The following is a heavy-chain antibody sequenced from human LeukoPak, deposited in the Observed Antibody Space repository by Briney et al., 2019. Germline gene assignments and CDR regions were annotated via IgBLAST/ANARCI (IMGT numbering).Heavy chain of an antibody. CDR1: GFTFSNTW. J-gene: IGHJ4*01. CDR2: IKSKTDGGTT. Sequence: GGSLRLSCATPGFTFSNTWLTWVRQAPGKGLEWVGRIKSKTDGGTTDYAAPVKGRFTISRDDSKNTLNLQMDSLKTEDTAVYYCTSGPNYVWGSYHSYWGHGTLVTVSS. CDR3: TSGPNYVWGSYHSY. D-gene: IGHD3-16*02. V-gene: IGHV3-15*01.